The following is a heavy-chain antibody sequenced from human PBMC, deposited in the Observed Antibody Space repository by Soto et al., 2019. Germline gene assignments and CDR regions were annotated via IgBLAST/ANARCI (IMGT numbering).Heavy chain of an antibody. J-gene: IGHJ4*02. CDR3: ASAPYGLFSSGYYSGIFDY. Sequence: ASVKVSCKASGYTFTSCGISCLRHAPGQGLEWMGWISAYNGNTNYAQKLQGRVTMTTDTSTSTAYMELRSLRSDDTAVYYCASAPYGLFSSGYYSGIFDYWGQGTLVTVSS. D-gene: IGHD3-3*01. CDR1: GYTFTSCG. V-gene: IGHV1-18*01. CDR2: ISAYNGNT.